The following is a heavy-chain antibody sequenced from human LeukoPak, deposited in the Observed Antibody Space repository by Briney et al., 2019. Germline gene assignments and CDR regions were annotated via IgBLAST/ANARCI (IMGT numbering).Heavy chain of an antibody. J-gene: IGHJ6*02. CDR1: GGSFSGYY. V-gene: IGHV4-34*01. D-gene: IGHD3-10*01. CDR3: ARGPLPVELLGYYYYGMDV. Sequence: SETLSLTCAVYGGSFSGYYWSWIRQPPGKGLEWIGEINHSGSTNYNPSLKSRVTISVDTSKNQFSLKLSSVTAADTAVYYCARGPLPVELLGYYYYGMDVWGQGTTVTVSS. CDR2: INHSGST.